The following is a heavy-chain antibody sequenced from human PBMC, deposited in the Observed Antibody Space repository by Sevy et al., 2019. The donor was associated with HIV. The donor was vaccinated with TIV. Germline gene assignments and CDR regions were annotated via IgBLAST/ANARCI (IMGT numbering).Heavy chain of an antibody. CDR1: GYTFTSYD. D-gene: IGHD3-3*01. CDR3: ARGAVLRFLEWTRGYYYGMDV. Sequence: ASVKVSCKASGYTFTSYDINWVRQATGQGLEWMGWMNPNSGNTGYAQKFQGRVTMTRNTSISTAYMGLSGLRSEDTAVYYCARGAVLRFLEWTRGYYYGMDVWGQGTTVTVSS. CDR2: MNPNSGNT. V-gene: IGHV1-8*01. J-gene: IGHJ6*02.